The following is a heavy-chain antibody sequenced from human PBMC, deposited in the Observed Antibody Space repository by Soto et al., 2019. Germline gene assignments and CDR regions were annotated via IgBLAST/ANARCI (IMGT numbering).Heavy chain of an antibody. CDR1: GFTLSGHW. CDR3: AKDLTDIVVVVAATLYYFDY. Sequence: GGSLRLSCAASGFTLSGHWMHWVRQAPGKGLVWVSRISSGGSSTSYADSVKGRFTISRDNSKNTLYLQMNSLRAEDTAVYYCAKDLTDIVVVVAATLYYFDYWGQGTLVTVSS. J-gene: IGHJ4*02. D-gene: IGHD2-15*01. CDR2: ISSGGSST. V-gene: IGHV3-74*01.